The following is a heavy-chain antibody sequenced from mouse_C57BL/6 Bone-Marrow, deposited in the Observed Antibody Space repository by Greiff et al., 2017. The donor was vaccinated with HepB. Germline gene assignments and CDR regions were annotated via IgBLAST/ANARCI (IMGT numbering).Heavy chain of an antibody. Sequence: VQLQQPGAELVRPGSSVKLSCKASGYTFTSYWMDWVKQRPGQGLEWIGNIYPSDSETHYNQKFKDKATLTVDQSSSTAYMQLNSLTSEDSAVYYCARGWYGSSPSFDYWGQGTTLTVSS. CDR3: ARGWYGSSPSFDY. J-gene: IGHJ2*01. D-gene: IGHD1-1*01. CDR2: IYPSDSET. CDR1: GYTFTSYW. V-gene: IGHV1-61*01.